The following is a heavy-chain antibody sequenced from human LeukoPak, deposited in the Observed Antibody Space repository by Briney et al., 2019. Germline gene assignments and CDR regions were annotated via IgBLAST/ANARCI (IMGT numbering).Heavy chain of an antibody. CDR3: ARDLTTVTYYYYMDV. D-gene: IGHD4-11*01. CDR1: GFTFSSYW. J-gene: IGHJ6*03. Sequence: PGGSLRLSCAASGFTFSSYWMSWVRQAPGKGLEWVANIKQDGSEKYYVDSVKGRFTISRDNAKNSLYLQMNSLRAEDTAVYYCARDLTTVTYYYYMDVWGKGTTVTVSS. V-gene: IGHV3-7*01. CDR2: IKQDGSEK.